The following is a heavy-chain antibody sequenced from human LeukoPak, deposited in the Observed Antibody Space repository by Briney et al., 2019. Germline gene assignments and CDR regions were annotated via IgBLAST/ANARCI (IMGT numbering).Heavy chain of an antibody. CDR3: ARVCDSSGYYYANWWFDP. V-gene: IGHV3-7*01. CDR2: IKQDGSEK. D-gene: IGHD3-22*01. J-gene: IGHJ5*02. Sequence: GASLRLSCASSGFTFSSYWMSWVRQPPGKGLEWVANIKQDGSEKYYVDSVKGRFTISRDNAKNSLYLQMNSLRAEDTAVYYCARVCDSSGYYYANWWFDPWGQGTLVTVSS. CDR1: GFTFSSYW.